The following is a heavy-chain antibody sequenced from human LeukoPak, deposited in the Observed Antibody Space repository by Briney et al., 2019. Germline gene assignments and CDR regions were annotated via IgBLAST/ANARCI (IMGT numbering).Heavy chain of an antibody. D-gene: IGHD4-23*01. J-gene: IGHJ4*02. CDR1: GFTFSSYW. CDR2: INSDGSST. V-gene: IGHV3-74*01. CDR3: ARVDYGGNWGSFDY. Sequence: GGSLRLSCAASGFTFSSYWMHWVRQAPGKGLVWVSRINSDGSSTSYADSVKGRFTISRDNAKNTLYLQMNSLRAEDTAVYYCARVDYGGNWGSFDYWGQGTLVTVSP.